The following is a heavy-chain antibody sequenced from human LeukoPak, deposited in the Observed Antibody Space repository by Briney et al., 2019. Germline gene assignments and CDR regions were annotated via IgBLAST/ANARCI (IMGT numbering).Heavy chain of an antibody. CDR1: GGSFSGYY. CDR2: INHSGST. V-gene: IGHV4-34*01. Sequence: SETLSLTCAVYGGSFSGYYWSWIRQPPGEGLEWIGEINHSGSTNFNPSLKSRVTISVDTSKNQFSLKLSSVTAADTAVYYCARGRGWELLDGDFDYWGQGTLVTVSS. J-gene: IGHJ4*02. CDR3: ARGRGWELLDGDFDY. D-gene: IGHD1-26*01.